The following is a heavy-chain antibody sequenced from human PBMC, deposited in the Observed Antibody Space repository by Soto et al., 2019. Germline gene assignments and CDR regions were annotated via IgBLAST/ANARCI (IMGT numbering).Heavy chain of an antibody. D-gene: IGHD1-1*01. CDR1: GGTFSSYA. Sequence: QVQLGQSGAEVKKPGASVKVSCTASGGTFSSYAISWVRQAPGQGLECMGGIIPIFGTANYAQKFQGSVTITVDESTSTAYMGLRSMRSAETAVYYCARDKNNCTDLYDAFGIWGQGTMVTVSS. J-gene: IGHJ3*02. V-gene: IGHV1-69*01. CDR3: ARDKNNCTDLYDAFGI. CDR2: IIPIFGTA.